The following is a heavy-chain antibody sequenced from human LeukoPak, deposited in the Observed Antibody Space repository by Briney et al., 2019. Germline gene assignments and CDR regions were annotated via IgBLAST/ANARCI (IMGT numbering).Heavy chain of an antibody. CDR1: GGSISSSSYY. Sequence: SETLSLTCTVSGGSISSSSYYWGWIRQPPRKGLERIGSIYYSGSTYYNPSLKSRVTISVDTSKNQFSLKLSSVTAADTAVYYCARLSRPGYCSSTSCFTPPEWAFDIWGQGTMVTVSS. CDR3: ARLSRPGYCSSTSCFTPPEWAFDI. D-gene: IGHD2-2*02. V-gene: IGHV4-39*01. CDR2: IYYSGST. J-gene: IGHJ3*02.